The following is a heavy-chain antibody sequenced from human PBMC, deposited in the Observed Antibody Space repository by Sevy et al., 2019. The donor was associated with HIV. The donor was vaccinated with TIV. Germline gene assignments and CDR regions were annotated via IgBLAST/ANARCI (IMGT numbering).Heavy chain of an antibody. D-gene: IGHD3-9*01. CDR1: GFTFTDYV. Sequence: GGSLRLSCTASGFTFTDYVMNWVRQAPGRGLEWVSSIGGSGGSTHYADSVKGRFTISRDNSKNTLYLQMNSLRAEDTAVYYCATDRINDWFFDSWGQGTLVTVSS. CDR2: IGGSGGST. CDR3: ATDRINDWFFDS. V-gene: IGHV3-23*01. J-gene: IGHJ4*02.